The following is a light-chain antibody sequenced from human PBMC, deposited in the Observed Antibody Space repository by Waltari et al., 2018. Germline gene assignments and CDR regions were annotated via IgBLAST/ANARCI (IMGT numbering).Light chain of an antibody. V-gene: IGKV1-5*03. CDR2: RAS. CDR3: QQYDSESYT. Sequence: DIQMTQSPSPLSASVGDKVTITCRAKESISIWLAWYQHKPGTAPTLLIYRASTLERGVPSRFSGAGSGTEFTLTISSLQPDDFATYYCQQYDSESYTFGQGTKLEIK. CDR1: ESISIW. J-gene: IGKJ2*01.